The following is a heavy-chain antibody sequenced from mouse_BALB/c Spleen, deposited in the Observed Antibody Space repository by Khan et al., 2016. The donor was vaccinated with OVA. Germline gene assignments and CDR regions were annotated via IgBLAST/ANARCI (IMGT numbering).Heavy chain of an antibody. Sequence: QVQLQQSGAELARPGASVKMSCKASGYTFTSYTIHWIKERPGQGLEWIGYINPSNGYTNYNQKFRDKATLTTEKSSTTAYLQLSSLTSDDSAVYNCVRDGAYHRNDGWFAYWGQGTLVTVSA. V-gene: IGHV1-4*01. J-gene: IGHJ3*01. CDR3: VRDGAYHRNDGWFAY. CDR2: INPSNGYT. CDR1: GYTFTSYT. D-gene: IGHD2-14*01.